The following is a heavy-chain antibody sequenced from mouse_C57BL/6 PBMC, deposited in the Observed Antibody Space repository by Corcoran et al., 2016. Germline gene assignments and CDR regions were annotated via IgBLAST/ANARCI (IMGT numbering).Heavy chain of an antibody. J-gene: IGHJ4*01. V-gene: IGHV1-26*01. D-gene: IGHD2-1*01. Sequence: EAQLQQSGPELVKPGASVKISCKASGYTFTDYYMNWVKQSHGKSLEWIGDINPNNGGTSYNQKFKGKATLTVDKSSSTAYMELRSLTSEDSAVYYCARGNYLYYAMDYWGQGTSVTVSA. CDR2: INPNNGGT. CDR1: GYTFTDYY. CDR3: ARGNYLYYAMDY.